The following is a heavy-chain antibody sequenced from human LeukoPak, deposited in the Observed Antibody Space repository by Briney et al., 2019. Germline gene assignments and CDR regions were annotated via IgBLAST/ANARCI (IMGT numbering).Heavy chain of an antibody. J-gene: IGHJ2*01. CDR1: GFTFSSYA. CDR3: AKKGRYYYDSSGYYSWYFDL. Sequence: PGGSLRLSCAASGFTFSSYAMGWVRQAPGKGLEWVSAISGSGGSTYYADSVKGRFTISRDNSKNTLYLQMNSLRAEDTAVYYCAKKGRYYYDSSGYYSWYFDLWGRGTLVTVSS. CDR2: ISGSGGST. V-gene: IGHV3-23*01. D-gene: IGHD3-22*01.